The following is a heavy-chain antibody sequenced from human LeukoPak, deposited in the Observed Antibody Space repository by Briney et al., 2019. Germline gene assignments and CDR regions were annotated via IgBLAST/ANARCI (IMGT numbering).Heavy chain of an antibody. Sequence: SETLSLTCTVSGGSVSSGSYYWSWIRQPPGKGLEWIGYISYSGGTNHNPSLTSRVTISVDTSKNQFSLKLSSVTVADTAVYYCARDCGSTTCCGMDVWGQGTTVTVSS. CDR1: GGSVSSGSYY. J-gene: IGHJ6*02. D-gene: IGHD2-2*01. CDR3: ARDCGSTTCCGMDV. V-gene: IGHV4-61*01. CDR2: ISYSGGT.